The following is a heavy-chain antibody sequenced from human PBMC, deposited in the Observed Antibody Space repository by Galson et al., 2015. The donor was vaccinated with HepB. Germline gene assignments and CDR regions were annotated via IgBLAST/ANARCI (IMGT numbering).Heavy chain of an antibody. CDR3: ARTHCSGGSGLRRSDAFEI. V-gene: IGHV3-30*04. J-gene: IGHJ3*02. Sequence: SLRLSCAASGFTFSSYAMHWVRQAPGKGLEWVAVISYDGSNKYYADSVKGRFTISRDNSKNTLYLQMNSLRAEDTAVYYCARTHCSGGSGLRRSDAFEIWGQGTMVTVSS. CDR1: GFTFSSYA. CDR2: ISYDGSNK. D-gene: IGHD2-15*01.